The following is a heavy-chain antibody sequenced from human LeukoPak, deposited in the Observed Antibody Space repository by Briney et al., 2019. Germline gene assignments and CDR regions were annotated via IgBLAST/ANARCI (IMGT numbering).Heavy chain of an antibody. J-gene: IGHJ6*03. CDR3: ARLAYCSNDVCYSNYYYSMDV. V-gene: IGHV5-51*01. CDR2: IYSDGSDT. CDR1: GYTFSSYW. D-gene: IGHD2-8*01. Sequence: GESLKISCKGSGYTFSSYWIGWVRQMPGKGLEWMGIIYSDGSDTRYSPSFQGPVTISADKSISTAYLQWSSLKASDTAMYYCARLAYCSNDVCYSNYYYSMDVWGKGTTVTVSS.